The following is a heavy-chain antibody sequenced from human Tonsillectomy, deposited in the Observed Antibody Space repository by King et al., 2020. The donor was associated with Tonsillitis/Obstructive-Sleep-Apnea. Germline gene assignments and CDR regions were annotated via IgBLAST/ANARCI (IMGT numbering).Heavy chain of an antibody. CDR3: ARVRTPSYYDSSATGGVMDV. CDR1: GFTFSSDA. V-gene: IGHV3-30*04. D-gene: IGHD3-22*01. Sequence: VQLVESGGGVVQPGRSLRLSCADSGFTFSSDAMHWVRQAPGKGLEWVAVVSYDGTNKYYADSVKGRFTISRDNSKKTLCLQMKRLRAEDTAVYYCARVRTPSYYDSSATGGVMDVWGQGTTVTVSS. CDR2: VSYDGTNK. J-gene: IGHJ6*02.